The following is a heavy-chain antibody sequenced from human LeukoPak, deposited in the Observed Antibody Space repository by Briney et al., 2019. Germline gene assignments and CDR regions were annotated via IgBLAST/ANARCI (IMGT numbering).Heavy chain of an antibody. Sequence: SVKVSCKASGFTFTSSAVQWVRQARGQRLEWIGWIVVGSGNTNYAQKFQERVTITRDMSTSTAYMELSSLRSEDTAVYYCAAGQTLRFLEIDAFDIWGRGIMVTVSS. V-gene: IGHV1-58*01. CDR3: AAGQTLRFLEIDAFDI. CDR1: GFTFTSSA. D-gene: IGHD3-3*01. CDR2: IVVGSGNT. J-gene: IGHJ3*02.